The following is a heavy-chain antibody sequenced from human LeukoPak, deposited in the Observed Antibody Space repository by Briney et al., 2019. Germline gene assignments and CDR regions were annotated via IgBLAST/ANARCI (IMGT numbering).Heavy chain of an antibody. D-gene: IGHD1-26*01. J-gene: IGHJ4*02. CDR2: ITASGTAM. V-gene: IGHV3-48*02. CDR3: ASSGSYRFDY. CDR1: GFTFSSYS. Sequence: GGSLRLSYAASGFTFSSYSMNWVRQAPGKGLEWVSHITASGTAMFYADSVKGRFTISRDNAKNSLYLQMNSLRDEDTAVYYCASSGSYRFDYWGQGTLVTVSS.